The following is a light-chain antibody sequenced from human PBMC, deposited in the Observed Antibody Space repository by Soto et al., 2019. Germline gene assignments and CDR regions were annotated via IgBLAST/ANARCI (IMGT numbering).Light chain of an antibody. J-gene: IGKJ1*01. Sequence: EIVLTQSPGTLSLSPGERVTLSCRASQNVRTNYLAWYQQKPGQAPRLLIYAASSRATGIPDRFSGSGSGTDFTLTINRLEPEDFAVYYCQDYGTSWTFGQGTKVDIK. CDR2: AAS. V-gene: IGKV3-20*01. CDR3: QDYGTSWT. CDR1: QNVRTNY.